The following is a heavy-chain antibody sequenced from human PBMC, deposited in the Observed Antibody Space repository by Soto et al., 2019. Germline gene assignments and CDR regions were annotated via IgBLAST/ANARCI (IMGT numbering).Heavy chain of an antibody. Sequence: QVQLVQSGAEVKKPGASVKVSCKASGYTFTSYGISWVRQAPGQGLEWMGWISAYNGNTNYAQKLQGRVTMTTDTSTSTASMELRSLRSDDTAVYYCARDLIVVATPPYYFDYWGQGTLVTVSS. CDR2: ISAYNGNT. D-gene: IGHD1-26*01. V-gene: IGHV1-18*01. CDR1: GYTFTSYG. J-gene: IGHJ4*02. CDR3: ARDLIVVATPPYYFDY.